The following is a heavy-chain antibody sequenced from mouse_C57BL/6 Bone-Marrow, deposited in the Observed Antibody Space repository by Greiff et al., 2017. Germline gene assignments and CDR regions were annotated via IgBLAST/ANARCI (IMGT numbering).Heavy chain of an antibody. CDR3: ARSIYYGSSLDY. V-gene: IGHV1-69*01. Sequence: QVQLQQPGAELVMPGASVKLSCKASGYTFTSYWMHWVKQRPGQGLEWIGEIDPSDSYTNYKQKFKGKSTLTVDKSSSTAYMQLSSLTSEDSAVYYCARSIYYGSSLDYWGQGTTLTVSS. CDR2: IDPSDSYT. D-gene: IGHD1-1*01. CDR1: GYTFTSYW. J-gene: IGHJ2*01.